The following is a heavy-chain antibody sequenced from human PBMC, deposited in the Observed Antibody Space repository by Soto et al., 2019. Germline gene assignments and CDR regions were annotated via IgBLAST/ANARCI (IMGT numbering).Heavy chain of an antibody. CDR1: GFTFSNYW. D-gene: IGHD3-10*01. CDR2: IKEDGSER. J-gene: IGHJ4*02. CDR3: ARAGSENDY. V-gene: IGHV3-7*05. Sequence: EVQLVESGGGLVQPGGSLRLSCAASGFTFSNYWMSWVRQAPGKGLEWVANIKEDGSERNYVDSVKGRLTISRDNAKNSLYLQLNSLRAEDTAVYYCARAGSENDYWGQGNLVTVSS.